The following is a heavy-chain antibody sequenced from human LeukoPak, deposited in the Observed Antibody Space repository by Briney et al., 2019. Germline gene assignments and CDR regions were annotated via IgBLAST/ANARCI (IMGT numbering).Heavy chain of an antibody. CDR3: AKLALARRDGYNWDAFDI. Sequence: GGSLRLSCAASGFTFDDYAMYWVRDAPRKGLGWGSLTSVDGGSTYYADSVKGRFTISRDNSKNSLYLQMNSMRAEDTALYYCAKLALARRDGYNWDAFDIWGQGTMVTVSS. CDR2: TSVDGGST. V-gene: IGHV3-43D*03. D-gene: IGHD5-24*01. J-gene: IGHJ3*02. CDR1: GFTFDDYA.